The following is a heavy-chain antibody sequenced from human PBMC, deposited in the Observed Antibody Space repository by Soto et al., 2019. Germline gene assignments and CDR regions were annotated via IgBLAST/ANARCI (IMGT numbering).Heavy chain of an antibody. D-gene: IGHD5-18*01. CDR2: INPNSGGT. CDR1: GYIFTDYY. CDR3: ARVDTAMVTASY. V-gene: IGHV1-2*06. Sequence: ASVKVSCKASGYIFTDYYMHWVRQAPGQELGWMGRINPNSGGTNYAQKLQGRVTMTTDTSTSTAYMELRSLRSDDTAVYYCARVDTAMVTASYWGQGTLVTVSS. J-gene: IGHJ4*02.